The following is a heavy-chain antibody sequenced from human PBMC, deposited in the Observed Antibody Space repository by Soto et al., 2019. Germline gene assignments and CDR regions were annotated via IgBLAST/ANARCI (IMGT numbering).Heavy chain of an antibody. D-gene: IGHD6-19*01. V-gene: IGHV3-30-3*01. CDR3: ARDPQWLVLPFDY. CDR1: GFTFSSYA. CDR2: ISYDGSNK. Sequence: GGSLRLSCAASGFTFSSYAMHWVRQAPGKGLEWVAVISYDGSNKYYADSVKGRFTISRDNSKNTLYLQMNSLRAEDTAVYYCARDPQWLVLPFDYWDQGTLVTVSS. J-gene: IGHJ4*02.